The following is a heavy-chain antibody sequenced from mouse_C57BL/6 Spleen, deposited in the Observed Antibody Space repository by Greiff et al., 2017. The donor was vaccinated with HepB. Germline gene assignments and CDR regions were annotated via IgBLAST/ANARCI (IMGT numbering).Heavy chain of an antibody. J-gene: IGHJ1*03. CDR3: ARSNWEGYFDV. D-gene: IGHD4-1*01. Sequence: LVESGPELVKPGASVKISCKASGYAFSSSWMNWVKQRPGKGLEWIGRIYPGDGDTNYNGKFKGKATLTADKSSSTAYTQLSSLTSEDSAVYFCARSNWEGYFDVWGTGTTVTVSS. CDR1: GYAFSSSW. V-gene: IGHV1-82*01. CDR2: IYPGDGDT.